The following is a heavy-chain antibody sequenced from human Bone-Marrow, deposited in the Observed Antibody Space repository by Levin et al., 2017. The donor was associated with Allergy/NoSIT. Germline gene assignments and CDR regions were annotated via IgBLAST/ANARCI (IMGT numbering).Heavy chain of an antibody. J-gene: IGHJ5*02. CDR2: VYNTGST. CDR3: ARLGDYWLDP. D-gene: IGHD2-21*02. Sequence: SQTLSLTCTVSGGSISSADYNWSWIRQPPGKGLEWIGYVYNTGSTYSNPSLRSRVTISVDTSKNQFSLKLISVTAADTAVYYCARLGDYWLDPWGQGSLVTVSS. V-gene: IGHV4-30-4*01. CDR1: GGSISSADYN.